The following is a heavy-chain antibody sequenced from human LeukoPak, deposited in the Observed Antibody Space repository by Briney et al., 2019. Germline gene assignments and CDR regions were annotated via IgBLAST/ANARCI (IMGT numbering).Heavy chain of an antibody. D-gene: IGHD4-17*01. CDR2: INHSGST. V-gene: IGHV4-34*01. J-gene: IGHJ4*02. CDR1: GGSFSGYY. Sequence: SETLSLTCAVYGGSFSGYYWSWIRQPPGKGLEWIGEINHSGSTNYNPSLKSRVTISVDTSKNQFSLKLSSVTAADTAVYYCASSDCGDYAKIDYWGQGTLVTVSS. CDR3: ASSDCGDYAKIDY.